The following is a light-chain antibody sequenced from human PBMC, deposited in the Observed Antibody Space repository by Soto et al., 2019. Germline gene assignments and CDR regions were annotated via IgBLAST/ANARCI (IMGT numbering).Light chain of an antibody. V-gene: IGKV3-11*01. CDR1: QSISSY. CDR2: DAF. CDR3: LQRSDWPLT. J-gene: IGKJ4*01. Sequence: EVVLTQSPATLSLSPGERATLSCRASQSISSYLAWYQQKPGQAPRLVIYDAFNRATGIPARFSGSGSGTDFTLTISSLEPEDFAVYYCLQRSDWPLTFGGGTKVEIK.